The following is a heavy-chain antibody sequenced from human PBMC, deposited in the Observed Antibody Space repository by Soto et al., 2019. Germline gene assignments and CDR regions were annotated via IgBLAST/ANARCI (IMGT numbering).Heavy chain of an antibody. CDR2: IYWDDDH. J-gene: IGHJ4*02. D-gene: IGHD6-13*01. V-gene: IGHV2-5*02. Sequence: QITLKESGPTLVRPTQTLTLTCTFSGFSLSTSGVGVGWIRQPLGKALEWLALIYWDDDHRYSPSLRTRLTITKDTSKNQVFLTMTKLDPADTATYYCAREVYSSTYFDSGGQGTLATVSS. CDR3: AREVYSSTYFDS. CDR1: GFSLSTSGVG.